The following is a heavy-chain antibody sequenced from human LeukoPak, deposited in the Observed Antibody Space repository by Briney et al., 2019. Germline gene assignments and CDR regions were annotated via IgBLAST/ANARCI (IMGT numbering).Heavy chain of an antibody. CDR3: AKVSSLYSSSGDMDV. CDR2: IRYDGSNK. V-gene: IGHV3-30*02. Sequence: PGGSLRLSCAASGFTFSSYGMHWVRQAPGKGLEWVAFIRYDGSNKYYADSVKGRFTISRDNSKNTLYLQMNSLRAEDTAVYYCAKVSSLYSSSGDMDVWGKGTTVTISS. CDR1: GFTFSSYG. D-gene: IGHD6-13*01. J-gene: IGHJ6*04.